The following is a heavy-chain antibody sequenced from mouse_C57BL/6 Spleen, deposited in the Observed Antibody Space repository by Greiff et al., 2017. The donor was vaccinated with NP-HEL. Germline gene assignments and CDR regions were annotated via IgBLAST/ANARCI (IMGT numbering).Heavy chain of an antibody. CDR2: IWSGGST. Sequence: VKLQESGPGLVQPSQSLSITCTVSGFSLTSYGVHWVRQSPGKGLEWLGVIWSGGSTDYNAAFISRLSISKDNTKSQVFFKMNSLQADDTDIYCCARDWGAMDYWGQGTSVTVSS. V-gene: IGHV2-2*01. CDR1: GFSLTSYG. J-gene: IGHJ4*01. CDR3: ARDWGAMDY. D-gene: IGHD4-1*01.